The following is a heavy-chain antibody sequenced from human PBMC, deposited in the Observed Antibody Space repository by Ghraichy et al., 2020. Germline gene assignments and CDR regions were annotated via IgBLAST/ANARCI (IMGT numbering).Heavy chain of an antibody. D-gene: IGHD6-6*01. J-gene: IGHJ6*02. V-gene: IGHV3-23*01. CDR3: AKDLRSSSHCYYYGLDV. CDR2: ISGSGGST. CDR1: GFTFSSSA. Sequence: ASLRLSCAASGFTFSSSAMSWVRQAPGKGLEWVSAISGSGGSTYYADSVKGRFAISRDNSRNTLYLQMNSLRAEDTAVYYGAKDLRSSSHCYYYGLDVWGPGTTVTVSS.